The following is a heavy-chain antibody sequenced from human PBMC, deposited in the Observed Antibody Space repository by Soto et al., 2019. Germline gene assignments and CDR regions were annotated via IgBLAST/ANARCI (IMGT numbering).Heavy chain of an antibody. D-gene: IGHD4-4*01. Sequence: GASVKVSCKASGGTFSSYTISWVRQAPGQGLEWMGRIIPILGIANYAQKFQGRVTITADKSTSTAYMELSSLRSEDTAVYYCARMSEYSNYDYWGQGTLVTVSS. CDR1: GGTFSSYT. CDR3: ARMSEYSNYDY. V-gene: IGHV1-69*02. CDR2: IIPILGIA. J-gene: IGHJ4*02.